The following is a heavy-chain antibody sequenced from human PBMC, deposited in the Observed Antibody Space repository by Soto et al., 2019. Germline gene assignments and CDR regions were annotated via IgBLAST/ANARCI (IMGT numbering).Heavy chain of an antibody. J-gene: IGHJ3*02. CDR3: ARVAKGTYGDSVGGDAFDI. Sequence: SETLSLTCTVSGGSISSGGYYWSWIRQHPGKGLEWIGYIYYSGSTYYNPSLKSRVTISVDTSKNQFSLKLSSVTAADTAVYYCARVAKGTYGDSVGGDAFDIWGQGTMVTVSS. CDR2: IYYSGST. V-gene: IGHV4-31*03. D-gene: IGHD4-17*01. CDR1: GGSISSGGYY.